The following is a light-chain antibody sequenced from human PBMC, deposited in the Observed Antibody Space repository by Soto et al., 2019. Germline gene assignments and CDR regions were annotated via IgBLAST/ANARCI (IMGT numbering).Light chain of an antibody. CDR1: SSDIGYYNY. Sequence: QSALTQPASVSGSPGQSITISCTGTSSDIGYYNYVSWYQQHPGKAPRVMIYEVSNRPSGVSNRFSGSKSGNTASLTISGLQAEDEADYYCNSYTSSSTLPYVFGTGTKLTVL. J-gene: IGLJ1*01. CDR2: EVS. CDR3: NSYTSSSTLPYV. V-gene: IGLV2-14*01.